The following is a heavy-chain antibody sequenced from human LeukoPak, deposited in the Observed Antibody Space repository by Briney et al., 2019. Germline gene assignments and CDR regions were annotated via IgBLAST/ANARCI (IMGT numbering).Heavy chain of an antibody. J-gene: IGHJ6*02. CDR2: INPNGGST. Sequence: GVSVKVSCKASGYIFTSYDMHWVRQAPGQGLEWMGIINPNGGSTSYAEKIQGRVTMTRDTSTSTVYMELSSLRSEDTGVYYCAREGYSGYAWQKLAPGYGMDVWGQGTTVTVSS. D-gene: IGHD5-12*01. CDR1: GYIFTSYD. V-gene: IGHV1-46*01. CDR3: AREGYSGYAWQKLAPGYGMDV.